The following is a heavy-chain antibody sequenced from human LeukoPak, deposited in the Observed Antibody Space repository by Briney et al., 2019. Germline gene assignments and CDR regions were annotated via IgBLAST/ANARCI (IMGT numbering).Heavy chain of an antibody. V-gene: IGHV1-18*01. CDR2: ISTYNGNT. CDR1: GYTFTSYG. Sequence: ASVKVSCKASGYTFTSYGISWVRQAPGQGLEWMGWISTYNGNTNDAQKPQGRVTMTTDTSTSTAYMELRSLTYDDTAVYYCVRAAYFDWLPYGLDVWGQGTTVTVSS. J-gene: IGHJ6*02. CDR3: VRAAYFDWLPYGLDV. D-gene: IGHD3-9*01.